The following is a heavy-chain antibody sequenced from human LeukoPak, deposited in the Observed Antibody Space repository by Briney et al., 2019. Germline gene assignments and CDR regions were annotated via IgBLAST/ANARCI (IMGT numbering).Heavy chain of an antibody. CDR3: ATEASYYYDSSGYSSSFDY. CDR1: GYTSTDYY. J-gene: IGHJ4*02. V-gene: IGHV1-69-2*01. CDR2: VDPEDGET. D-gene: IGHD3-22*01. Sequence: ASVKVSCKVSGYTSTDYYMHWVPQAPGKGLEWMGLVDPEDGETIYAEKFQGRVTITADTSTDTAYMELSSLRSEDTAVYYCATEASYYYDSSGYSSSFDYWGQGTLVTVSS.